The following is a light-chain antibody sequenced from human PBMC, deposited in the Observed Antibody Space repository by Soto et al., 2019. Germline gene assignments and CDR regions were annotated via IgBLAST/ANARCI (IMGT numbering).Light chain of an antibody. J-gene: IGLJ2*01. V-gene: IGLV2-14*01. Sequence: QSALTQPASVSGSPGQSITISCTGTISDIGGYNFISWYQHHPGKAPKLVIYDVNNRPSGISYRFSGSKSGNTASLTISGLKAVDEADYYCASYTRTTTLVFGGGTQLTVL. CDR1: ISDIGGYNF. CDR2: DVN. CDR3: ASYTRTTTLV.